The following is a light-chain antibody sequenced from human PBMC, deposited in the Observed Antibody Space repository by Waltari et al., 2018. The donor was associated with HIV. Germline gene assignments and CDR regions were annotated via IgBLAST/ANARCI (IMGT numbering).Light chain of an antibody. Sequence: QLALAQSPSASASLGASVKLTCTLGSGHGSNASAWNQQQPEKGPRYLMKVNSDGSHIKGDGIPDRFSGSSSGAERYLTISSLQSEDEADYYCQTWGSGIRVFGGGTKLTVL. CDR3: QTWGSGIRV. CDR1: SGHGSNA. CDR2: VNSDGSH. V-gene: IGLV4-69*01. J-gene: IGLJ3*02.